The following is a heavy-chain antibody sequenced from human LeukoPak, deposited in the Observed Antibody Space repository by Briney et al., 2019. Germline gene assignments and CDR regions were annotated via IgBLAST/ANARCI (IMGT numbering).Heavy chain of an antibody. D-gene: IGHD1-7*01. V-gene: IGHV3-15*01. Sequence: GGSLRLSCAASGFTFSNAWMSWVRQAPGKGLEWVGRIKSKTDGGTTDYAAPVKGRFTISRDDSKNTLYLQMNSLETEDTAVYYCTTGLMLTGTWVENWFDPWGQGTLVTVSS. CDR3: TTGLMLTGTWVENWFDP. CDR1: GFTFSNAW. CDR2: IKSKTDGGTT. J-gene: IGHJ5*02.